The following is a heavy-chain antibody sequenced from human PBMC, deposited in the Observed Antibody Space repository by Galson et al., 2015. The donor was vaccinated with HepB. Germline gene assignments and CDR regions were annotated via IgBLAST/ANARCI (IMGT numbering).Heavy chain of an antibody. J-gene: IGHJ5*01. CDR1: GFTFSTYA. V-gene: IGHV3-64D*06. Sequence: SLRLSCAASGFTFSTYAMNWVRQVPGKGLDYVSVITSDGVCTFYADSVKGRFTISRDNSKNTLYLQMSSLRAEDTAVYYCVKDYVLLPYNWFDSWGQGTLVTVSS. D-gene: IGHD3-10*02. CDR2: ITSDGVCT. CDR3: VKDYVLLPYNWFDS.